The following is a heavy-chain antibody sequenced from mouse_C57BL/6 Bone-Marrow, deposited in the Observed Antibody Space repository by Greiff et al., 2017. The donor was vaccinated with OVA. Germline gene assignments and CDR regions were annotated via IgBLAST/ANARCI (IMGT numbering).Heavy chain of an antibody. J-gene: IGHJ3*01. CDR3: ARDYYGSSGAY. CDR2: IYPGDGDT. Sequence: QVHVKQSGPELVKPGASVKISCKASGYAFSSSWMNWVKQRPGKGLEWIGRIYPGDGDTNYNGKFKGKATLTADKSSSTAYMQLSSLTSEDSAVYFCARDYYGSSGAYWGQGTLVTVSA. CDR1: GYAFSSSW. D-gene: IGHD1-1*01. V-gene: IGHV1-82*01.